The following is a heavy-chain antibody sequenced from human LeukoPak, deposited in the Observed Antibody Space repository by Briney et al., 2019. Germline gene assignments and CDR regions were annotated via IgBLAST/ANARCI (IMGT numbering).Heavy chain of an antibody. CDR2: IQYSGST. CDR3: ARYYDSSGYWSTPHFDY. D-gene: IGHD3-22*01. Sequence: SETLSLTCTVSGDSVSGISFYWSWIRQPPGKGLQYIGYIQYSGSTNYNPSLKSRVTISVDTSKNQFSLKLSAVTAADTAVYYCARYYDSSGYWSTPHFDYWGQGTLVTVSS. V-gene: IGHV4-61*01. J-gene: IGHJ4*02. CDR1: GDSVSGISFY.